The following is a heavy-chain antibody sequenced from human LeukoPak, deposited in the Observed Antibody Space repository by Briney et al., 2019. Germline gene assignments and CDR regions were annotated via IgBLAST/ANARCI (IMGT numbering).Heavy chain of an antibody. Sequence: GGSLRLSCAASGFTFSIYSMNWVRQAPGKGLEWISYISSSSSTIYYADSVKGRFTISRDNSKNTLYLQMNSLRAEDTAVYYCAKGVEQQLGPFDYWGQGTLVTVSS. CDR1: GFTFSIYS. D-gene: IGHD6-13*01. J-gene: IGHJ4*02. CDR3: AKGVEQQLGPFDY. CDR2: ISSSSSTI. V-gene: IGHV3-48*01.